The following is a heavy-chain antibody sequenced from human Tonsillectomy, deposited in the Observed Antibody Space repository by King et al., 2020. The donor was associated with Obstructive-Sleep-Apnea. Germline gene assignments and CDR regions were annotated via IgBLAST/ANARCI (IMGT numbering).Heavy chain of an antibody. Sequence: VQLQESGPGLVKPSETLSLTCPFSGGSLSSFYLSWIRPPPGKGLGWVGYIYYSGSTNNNPSLKSRVPISVDTSKNQLSLKLSSGTAADTAVYYCARGEGATTSGYFQHWGQGTLVTVST. J-gene: IGHJ1*01. CDR1: GGSLSSFY. CDR3: ARGEGATTSGYFQH. V-gene: IGHV4-59*12. D-gene: IGHD1-26*01. CDR2: IYYSGST.